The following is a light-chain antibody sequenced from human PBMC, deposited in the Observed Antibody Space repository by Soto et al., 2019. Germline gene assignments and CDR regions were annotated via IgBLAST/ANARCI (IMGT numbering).Light chain of an antibody. CDR3: QQRSNWPLP. CDR1: QSVSSY. V-gene: IGKV3-11*01. CDR2: DAS. Sequence: EIVLTQSPATLSLSPGERATLSCRASQSVSSYLAWYQQKPGQAPRLLIYDASNRATGIPARFSGSGSGTDFPLTISSLEPEDFVVYYCQQRSNWPLPFGPGTKVDIK. J-gene: IGKJ3*01.